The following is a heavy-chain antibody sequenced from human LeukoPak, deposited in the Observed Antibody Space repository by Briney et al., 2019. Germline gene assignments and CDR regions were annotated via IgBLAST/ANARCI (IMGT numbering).Heavy chain of an antibody. V-gene: IGHV3-23*01. CDR3: AKVHSSSWGYFDY. D-gene: IGHD6-13*01. J-gene: IGHJ4*02. CDR2: ISGSGGST. Sequence: GGSLRLSCAASGFTFSSYAMSWVRQAPGKGLEWVSAISGSGGSTYYADSVKGRFTISRDNSKNTLYLQMNSLRAEDAAVYYCAKVHSSSWGYFDYWGQGTLVTVSS. CDR1: GFTFSSYA.